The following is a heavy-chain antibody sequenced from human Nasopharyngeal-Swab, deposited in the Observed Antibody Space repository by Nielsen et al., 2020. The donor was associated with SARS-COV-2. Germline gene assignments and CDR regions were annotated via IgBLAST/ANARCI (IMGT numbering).Heavy chain of an antibody. CDR1: GGTFSSYA. V-gene: IGHV1-69*13. D-gene: IGHD6-6*01. CDR2: IIPIFGTA. Sequence: SVKVSCKASGGTFSSYAISWVRQAPGQGLEWMGGIIPIFGTANYAQKFQGRVTITADESTSTAYMELSRLRSEDTAVYYCTTQLGDAFDIWGQGTMVTVSS. J-gene: IGHJ3*02. CDR3: TTQLGDAFDI.